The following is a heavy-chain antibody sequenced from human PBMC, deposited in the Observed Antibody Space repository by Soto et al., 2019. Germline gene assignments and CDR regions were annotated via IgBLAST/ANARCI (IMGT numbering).Heavy chain of an antibody. D-gene: IGHD2-8*01. CDR2: IYYSGST. CDR3: ARSCTNGVCYRSWVGWFDP. V-gene: IGHV4-59*08. CDR1: GGSISSYY. Sequence: SETLSLTCTVSGGSISSYYWSWIRQPPGKGLEWIGYIYYSGSTNYNPSLKSRVTISVDTSKSQFSLKLSSVTAADTAVYYCARSCTNGVCYRSWVGWFDPWGQGTLVTVSS. J-gene: IGHJ5*02.